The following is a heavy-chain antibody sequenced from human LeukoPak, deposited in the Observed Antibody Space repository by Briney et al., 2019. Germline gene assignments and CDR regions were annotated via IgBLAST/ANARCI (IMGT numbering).Heavy chain of an antibody. V-gene: IGHV3-15*01. CDR2: IKSKTDGGTT. J-gene: IGHJ4*02. CDR3: TTGKVTMIVVVSFDY. Sequence: PGGSLRLSCAASGFTFSNAWMSWVRQAPGKGLEWVGRIKSKTDGGTTDYAAPVKVRFTISRDDSKNTLYLQMNSLKTEDTAVYYCTTGKVTMIVVVSFDYWGQGTLVTVSS. D-gene: IGHD3-22*01. CDR1: GFTFSNAW.